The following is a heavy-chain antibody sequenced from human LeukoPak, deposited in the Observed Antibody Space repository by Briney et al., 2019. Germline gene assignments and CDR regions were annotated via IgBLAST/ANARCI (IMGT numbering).Heavy chain of an antibody. CDR2: IKEDGSEI. CDR1: GFIFSNYW. J-gene: IGHJ4*02. CDR3: ARSPDGVDN. Sequence: GGSLGLSCAASGFIFSNYWMTWVRQTPGKGLEFVANIKEDGSEIFYLDSVKGRFAISRDNAKNSVYLQMNSLRAEDTAVYYCARSPDGVDNWGQGTLLTVSS. D-gene: IGHD3-10*01. V-gene: IGHV3-7*01.